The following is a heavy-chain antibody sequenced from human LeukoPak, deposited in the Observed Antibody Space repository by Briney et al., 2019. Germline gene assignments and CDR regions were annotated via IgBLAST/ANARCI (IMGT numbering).Heavy chain of an antibody. D-gene: IGHD6-13*01. CDR3: ARVYGSSWYSEYDNWFDP. J-gene: IGHJ5*02. Sequence: ASVKVPCKASGYTFTSYGISRVRQAPGQGLEWMGWISAYNGNTNYAQKLQGRVTMTTDTSTSTAYMELRSLRSDDTAVYYCARVYGSSWYSEYDNWFDPWGQGTLVTVSS. V-gene: IGHV1-18*04. CDR2: ISAYNGNT. CDR1: GYTFTSYG.